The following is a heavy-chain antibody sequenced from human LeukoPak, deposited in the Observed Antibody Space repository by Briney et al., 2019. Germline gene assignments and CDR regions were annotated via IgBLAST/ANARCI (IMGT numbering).Heavy chain of an antibody. CDR1: GGSISSYY. CDR3: ARGSIPGY. Sequence: SETLSLTCTVSGGSISSYYCSWIRQLPGKGLEWIGYIYYSGSTNYNPSLKSRVTISVDTSKNQFSLKLSSVTAADTAVYYCARGSIPGYWGQGTLVTVSS. V-gene: IGHV4-59*01. D-gene: IGHD6-13*01. J-gene: IGHJ4*02. CDR2: IYYSGST.